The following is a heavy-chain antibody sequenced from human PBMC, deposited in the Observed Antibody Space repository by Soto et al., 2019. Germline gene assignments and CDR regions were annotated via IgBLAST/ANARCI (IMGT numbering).Heavy chain of an antibody. CDR2: ISAYNGNT. Sequence: QVQLVQSGAEVKKPGASVKVSCKASGYTFTRYGIGWVRQAPGQGLEWMGWISAYNGNTNYAQTLQGRVTMTTDTPTSTTYMELGRLRSDDTAVYYCARVGAGDMIGGGMDGWGQGTTVTVSS. J-gene: IGHJ6*02. CDR1: GYTFTRYG. D-gene: IGHD3-22*01. CDR3: ARVGAGDMIGGGMDG. V-gene: IGHV1-18*01.